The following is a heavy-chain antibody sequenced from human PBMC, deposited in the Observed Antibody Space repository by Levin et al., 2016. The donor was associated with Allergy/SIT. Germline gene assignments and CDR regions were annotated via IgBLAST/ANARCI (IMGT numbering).Heavy chain of an antibody. D-gene: IGHD2-15*01. CDR2: IYYSGST. CDR1: GGSISINDYY. J-gene: IGHJ5*02. CDR3: ARHAGFYCSGTSCSRLTRFDP. Sequence: SETLSLTCTVSGGSISINDYYWAWVRQPPGKGLEWIGSIYYSGSTHYNPSLMSRGTVSIDSSNNRFSLELRSVTAADTAVYYCARHAGFYCSGTSCSRLTRFDPWGQGVLVTVSS. V-gene: IGHV4-39*01.